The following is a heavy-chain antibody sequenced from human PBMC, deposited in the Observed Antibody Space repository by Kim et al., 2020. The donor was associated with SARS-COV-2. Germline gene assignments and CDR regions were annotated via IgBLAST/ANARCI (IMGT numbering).Heavy chain of an antibody. CDR3: ARGFHLCGGDCLGS. J-gene: IGHJ3*01. Sequence: DSLKGRFTISRDNAKNSLYLQMNSLRAEDTAIYYCARGFHLCGGDCLGSWGQGTMVTVSS. D-gene: IGHD2-21*02. V-gene: IGHV3-48*03.